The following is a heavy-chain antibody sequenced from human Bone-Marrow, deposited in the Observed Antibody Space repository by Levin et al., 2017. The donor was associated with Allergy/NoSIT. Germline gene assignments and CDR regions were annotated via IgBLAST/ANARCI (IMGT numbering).Heavy chain of an antibody. CDR1: GFTFSDYY. J-gene: IGHJ6*03. V-gene: IGHV3-11*01. CDR2: ILTSGTTM. D-gene: IGHD3-16*01. Sequence: GGSLRLSCAASGFTFSDYYMSWIRQTPGKGLEWISYILTSGTTMYYADSVKGRFTISRDNAKNSLSLQMNSLRAEDTAVYYCARDRGVLTFGNFYMDVWGKGTTVTVSS. CDR3: ARDRGVLTFGNFYMDV.